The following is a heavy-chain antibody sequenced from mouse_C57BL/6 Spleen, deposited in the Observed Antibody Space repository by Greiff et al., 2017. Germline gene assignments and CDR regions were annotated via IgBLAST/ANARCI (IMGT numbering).Heavy chain of an antibody. V-gene: IGHV7-3*01. J-gene: IGHJ4*01. Sequence: EVNLVESGGGLVQPGGSLSLSCAASGFTFTDYYMSWVRQPPGKALEWLGFIRNKANGYTTEYSASVKGRFTISRDNSQSILYLQMNALRAEDSATYYCARSDGYYAMDYWGQGTSVTVSS. D-gene: IGHD2-3*01. CDR3: ARSDGYYAMDY. CDR1: GFTFTDYY. CDR2: IRNKANGYTT.